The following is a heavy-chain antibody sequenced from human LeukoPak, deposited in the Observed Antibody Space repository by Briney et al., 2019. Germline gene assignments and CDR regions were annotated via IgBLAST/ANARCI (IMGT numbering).Heavy chain of an antibody. CDR1: GGSISSYY. Sequence: PSETLSLTCTVSGGSISSYYWSWIRQPAGKGLEWIGRIYTSGSTNYNPSLKSRVTMSVDTSKNQFSLKLSSVTAADTAVYYCARARQWLVQDNWFDPWGQGTLVTVSS. J-gene: IGHJ5*02. CDR3: ARARQWLVQDNWFDP. CDR2: IYTSGST. D-gene: IGHD6-19*01. V-gene: IGHV4-4*07.